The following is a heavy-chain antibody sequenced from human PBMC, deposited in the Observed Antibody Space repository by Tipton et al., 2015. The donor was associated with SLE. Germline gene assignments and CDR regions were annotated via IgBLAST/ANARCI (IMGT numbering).Heavy chain of an antibody. CDR3: ARRYEKWEILQNDAFDV. CDR2: INHSGST. CDR1: GGSISSSSYY. Sequence: TLSLTCTVSGGSISSSSYYWGWIRQPPGKGLEWIGEINHSGSTNYNPSLKSRVTISVDTSKNQFSLKLSSVTAADTAMYYCARRYEKWEILQNDAFDVWGQGAMVTVSS. V-gene: IGHV4-39*07. D-gene: IGHD1-26*01. J-gene: IGHJ3*01.